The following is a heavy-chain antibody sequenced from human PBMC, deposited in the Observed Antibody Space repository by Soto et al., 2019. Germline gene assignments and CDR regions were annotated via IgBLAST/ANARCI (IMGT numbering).Heavy chain of an antibody. CDR2: MNPNSADT. CDR1: GYSFTSYD. V-gene: IGHV1-8*01. J-gene: IGHJ6*03. CDR3: ARGGFLEPHMDV. Sequence: QVQLVQSGAEVKKPGASVKVYCKASGYSFTSYDMNWVRQVPGQGPEWMGWMNPNSADTGYAQKFQGRMTMSRDMSTRTMYMELSGLTSEDTAVYYCARGGFLEPHMDVWGRGTTVTVSS.